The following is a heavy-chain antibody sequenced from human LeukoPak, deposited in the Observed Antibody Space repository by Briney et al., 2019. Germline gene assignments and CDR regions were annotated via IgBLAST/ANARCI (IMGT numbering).Heavy chain of an antibody. CDR3: ARKVRYSSGWTVDY. D-gene: IGHD6-19*01. Sequence: PSETLSLTCAVYGGSFSGYYWSWIRQPPGKGLEWIGEINHSGSTNYNPSLKSRVTISVDTSKNQFSLKLSSVTAADTAVYYCARKVRYSSGWTVDYWGQGTLVTVSS. CDR2: INHSGST. V-gene: IGHV4-34*01. J-gene: IGHJ4*02. CDR1: GGSFSGYY.